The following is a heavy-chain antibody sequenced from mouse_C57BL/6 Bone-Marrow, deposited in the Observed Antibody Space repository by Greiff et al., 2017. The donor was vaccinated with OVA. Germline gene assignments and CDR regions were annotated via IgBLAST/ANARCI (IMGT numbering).Heavy chain of an antibody. CDR2: INPNNGGT. CDR1: GYTFTDYY. Sequence: EVQLQQSGPELVKPGASVQISCKASGYTFTDYYMNWVKQSHGKSLEWIGDINPNNGGTSYNQKFKGKATLTVDKSSSTAYMELRSLTSEDSAVYYCARYTRPLTGTYYYAMDYWGQGTSVTVSS. CDR3: ARYTRPLTGTYYYAMDY. V-gene: IGHV1-26*01. J-gene: IGHJ4*01. D-gene: IGHD4-1*01.